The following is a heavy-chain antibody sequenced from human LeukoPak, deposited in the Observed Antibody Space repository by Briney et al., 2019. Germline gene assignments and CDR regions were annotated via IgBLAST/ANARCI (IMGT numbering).Heavy chain of an antibody. J-gene: IGHJ2*01. CDR3: ANSRRSGYWYFDL. D-gene: IGHD3-22*01. CDR1: GFTFSSYG. V-gene: IGHV3-23*01. CDR2: ISGSGSST. Sequence: PGGTLRLSCAASGFTFSSYGMSWVRQAPGKGLEWVSAISGSGSSTYYAASVKGRFTISRDNSKNTLNLQMNSLRAEDTAVYYCANSRRSGYWYFDLWGRGTLVTVSS.